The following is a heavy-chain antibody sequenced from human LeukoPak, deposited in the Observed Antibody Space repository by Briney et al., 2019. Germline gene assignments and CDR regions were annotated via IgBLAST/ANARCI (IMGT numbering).Heavy chain of an antibody. CDR3: ARAKYSNSWNDAFDI. V-gene: IGHV3-21*01. Sequence: GGSLRLSCAASGFTFSSYTMNWVRQAPGKGLEWVSSISSSSSYINYADSVKGRFTISRDNAKNSLYLQMNSLRAEDTAVYYCARAKYSNSWNDAFDIWGQGTMVTVSS. CDR2: ISSSSSYI. CDR1: GFTFSSYT. J-gene: IGHJ3*02. D-gene: IGHD6-13*01.